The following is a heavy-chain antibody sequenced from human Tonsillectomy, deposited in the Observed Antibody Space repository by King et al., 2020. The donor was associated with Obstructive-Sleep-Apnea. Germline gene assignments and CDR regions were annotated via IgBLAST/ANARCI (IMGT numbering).Heavy chain of an antibody. CDR3: VSWKVRGVIQEY. V-gene: IGHV4-4*07. J-gene: IGHJ4*02. Sequence: QVQLQESGPGLVKPSETLSLTCTVSGASISSYYWSWIRQPAGKGMEWIGRIHTSGSTNYNPSLKSRVTMSVETSKNQFSLKLTSVTAADTGVYYCVSWKVRGVIQEYWGQGTLVTVSS. CDR1: GASISSYY. CDR2: IHTSGST. D-gene: IGHD3-10*01.